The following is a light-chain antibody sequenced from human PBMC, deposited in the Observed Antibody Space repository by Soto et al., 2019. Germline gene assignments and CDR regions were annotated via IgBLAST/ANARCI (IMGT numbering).Light chain of an antibody. CDR2: GAS. CDR3: QQYGRSPTT. Sequence: EIVLTQSPATLSLSPGERATLSCRASQSVSSYLAWYQQKPGQAPRFLMYGASSRATGIPDRFSGSGSGTDFTLTISRLEPEDFAVYYCQQYGRSPTTFGQGTKVDIK. V-gene: IGKV3-20*01. J-gene: IGKJ1*01. CDR1: QSVSSY.